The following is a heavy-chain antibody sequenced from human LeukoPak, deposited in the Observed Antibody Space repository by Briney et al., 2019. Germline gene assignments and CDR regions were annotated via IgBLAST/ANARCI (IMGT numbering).Heavy chain of an antibody. V-gene: IGHV3-20*04. CDR3: ATPPHGGNTGGAFDI. D-gene: IGHD4-23*01. CDR2: INWNGAST. Sequence: GGSLRLSCVVSGFTFDDYGMSWVRQAPGKGLEWVSGINWNGASTGYADSAKGRFTISRDNAKNSLYLQMNSLRAEDTALYYCATPPHGGNTGGAFDIWGQGTMVTVSS. J-gene: IGHJ3*02. CDR1: GFTFDDYG.